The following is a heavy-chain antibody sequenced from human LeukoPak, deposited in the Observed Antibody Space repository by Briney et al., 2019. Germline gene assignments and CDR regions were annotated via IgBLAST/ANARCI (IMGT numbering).Heavy chain of an antibody. CDR3: AKTGFQFRDYYYYMDV. V-gene: IGHV3-30*02. D-gene: IGHD1-14*01. CDR2: IRYDGSSE. J-gene: IGHJ6*03. Sequence: GGSLRLSCAASGFVFSVYGMHWVRQAPGKGLEWVAFIRYDGSSEFYADSVKGRFTISRDNSKNTLYLQMNGLRGEDTASYHCAKTGFQFRDYYYYMDVWGKGTTVTVSS. CDR1: GFVFSVYG.